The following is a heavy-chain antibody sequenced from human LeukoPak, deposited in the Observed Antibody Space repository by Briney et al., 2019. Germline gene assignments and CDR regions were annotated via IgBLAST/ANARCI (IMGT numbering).Heavy chain of an antibody. J-gene: IGHJ4*02. CDR3: ARDLVVVPAAAVNCFDY. Sequence: ASVKVSCKASGYTFTGYYMHWVRQAPGQGLEWMGWINPNSGGTNYAQKFQDRVTMTRDTSTSTVYMELSSLRSEDTAVYYCARDLVVVPAAAVNCFDYWGQGTLVTVSS. D-gene: IGHD2-2*01. V-gene: IGHV1-2*02. CDR2: INPNSGGT. CDR1: GYTFTGYY.